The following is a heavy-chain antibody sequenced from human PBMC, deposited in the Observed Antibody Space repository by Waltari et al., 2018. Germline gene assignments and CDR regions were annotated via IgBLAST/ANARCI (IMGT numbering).Heavy chain of an antibody. Sequence: QVQLQESGPGLVKPSQTLSLICTVSGASISSGDYYWSWIRQPPGKGLEWIGYIYYSGRTYYNPSLKSRLTLSLDTSRNQFSLKLSSVTAADTAVYYCARQMDYSNFNWFDPWGQGTLVTVSS. J-gene: IGHJ5*02. CDR2: IYYSGRT. V-gene: IGHV4-30-4*08. D-gene: IGHD4-4*01. CDR3: ARQMDYSNFNWFDP. CDR1: GASISSGDYY.